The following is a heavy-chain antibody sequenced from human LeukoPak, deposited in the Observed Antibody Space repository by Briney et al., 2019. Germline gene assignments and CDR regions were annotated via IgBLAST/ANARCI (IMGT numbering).Heavy chain of an antibody. J-gene: IGHJ6*02. Sequence: PSETLSLTCTVSGGSISSYYWSWIRQPPGKGLEWIGYIYYSGSTNYNPSLKSRVTISVDTSKNQFSLKLSSVTAADTAVYYCARISPTIFGHYYGMDVWGQGTTVTVSS. CDR1: GGSISSYY. D-gene: IGHD3-3*01. CDR3: ARISPTIFGHYYGMDV. V-gene: IGHV4-59*08. CDR2: IYYSGST.